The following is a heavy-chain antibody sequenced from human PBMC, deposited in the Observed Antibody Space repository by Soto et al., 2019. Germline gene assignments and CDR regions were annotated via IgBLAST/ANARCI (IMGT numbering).Heavy chain of an antibody. CDR3: AHTFTDYLHHYYYYYMDV. CDR1: GFSLSTSGVG. CDR2: IYWDDDK. J-gene: IGHJ6*03. D-gene: IGHD5-12*01. Sequence: SGPTLVNPTQTLTLTCTFSGFSLSTSGVGVGWIRQPPGKALEWLALIYWDDDKRYSPSLKSRLTITKDTSKNQVVLTMTNMDPVDTATYYCAHTFTDYLHHYYYYYMDVWGKGTTVTSP. V-gene: IGHV2-5*02.